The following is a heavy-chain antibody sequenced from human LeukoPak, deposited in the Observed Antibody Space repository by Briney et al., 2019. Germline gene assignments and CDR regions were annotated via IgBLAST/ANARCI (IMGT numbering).Heavy chain of an antibody. V-gene: IGHV4-59*01. D-gene: IGHD2-8*01. J-gene: IGHJ6*02. CDR2: IYYSGST. CDR1: GGSLSSYY. Sequence: SETLSLTCTVSGGSLSSYYWSWIRQPPGKGLEWIGYIYYSGSTNYNPSLKSRVTISVDTSKNQFSLKLSSVTAADTAVYYCARDQGVATYNYYGLDVWGQGTTVTVSS. CDR3: ARDQGVATYNYYGLDV.